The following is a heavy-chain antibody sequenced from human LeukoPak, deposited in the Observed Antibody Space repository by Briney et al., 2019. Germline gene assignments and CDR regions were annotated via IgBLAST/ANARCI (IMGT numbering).Heavy chain of an antibody. D-gene: IGHD6-13*01. CDR3: ARDRSGIAAAET. CDR2: INPNSGGT. J-gene: IGHJ5*02. Sequence: ASVKVSCKASGYTFTGYYMHWVRQAPGQGLEWMGWINPNSGGTNYAQKFQGRVTMTRDTSISTAYMELSRLRSDDTAVYYCARDRSGIAAAETWGQGTLVTVSS. V-gene: IGHV1-2*02. CDR1: GYTFTGYY.